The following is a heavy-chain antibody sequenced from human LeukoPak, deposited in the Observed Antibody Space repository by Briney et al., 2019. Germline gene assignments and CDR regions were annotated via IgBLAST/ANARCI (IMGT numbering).Heavy chain of an antibody. CDR3: AKDRYYDIPFDY. D-gene: IGHD3-9*01. Sequence: GGSLRLSCAASGFTSSSYGMHWVRQAPGKGLEWVAFIRYDGSNKYYADSVKGRFTISRDNSKNTLYLQMNSLRAEDTAVYYCAKDRYYDIPFDYWGQGTLVTVSS. CDR2: IRYDGSNK. CDR1: GFTSSSYG. V-gene: IGHV3-30*02. J-gene: IGHJ4*02.